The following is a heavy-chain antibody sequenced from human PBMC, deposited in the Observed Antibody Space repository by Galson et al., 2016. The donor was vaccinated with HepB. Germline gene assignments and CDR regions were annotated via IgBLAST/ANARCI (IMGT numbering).Heavy chain of an antibody. CDR1: GESVITRNYF. CDR2: ISFTGQT. Sequence: SETLSLTCLVSGESVITRNYFWGWIRQPPGKGQEWIGSISFTGQTYYSSSHQSRVIISADTSKNSFSLSLSSVTAAYTAVYFCAIRTCCGLVSWYFDVWGRGIAVTVSS. CDR3: AIRTCCGLVSWYFDV. J-gene: IGHJ2*01. V-gene: IGHV4-39*01. D-gene: IGHD2-21*01.